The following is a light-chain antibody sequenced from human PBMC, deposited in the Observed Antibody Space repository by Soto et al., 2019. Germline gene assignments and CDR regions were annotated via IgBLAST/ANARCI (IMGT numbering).Light chain of an antibody. J-gene: IGLJ2*01. V-gene: IGLV2-14*01. CDR2: DVS. CDR3: SSYTSSSTLVVA. Sequence: QSALTQPASVSGSPGQSITISCTGTSSDVGGYNYVSWYQPHPGKAPKLMIYDVSNRPSGVSNRFSGSKSGNTASLTISGLQAEDEADYYCSSYTSSSTLVVAFGGGTKVTVL. CDR1: SSDVGGYNY.